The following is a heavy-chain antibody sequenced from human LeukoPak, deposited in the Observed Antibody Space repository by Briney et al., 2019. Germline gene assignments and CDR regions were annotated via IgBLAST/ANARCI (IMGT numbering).Heavy chain of an antibody. CDR2: IYYSGST. Sequence: PSETLSLTCAVPGGSISSSSYYWGWIRQPPGKGLEWIGSIYYSGSTYYNPSLKSRVTISVDTSKNQFSLKLSSVTAADTAVYYCARGNSSSSGYFQHWGQGTLVTVSS. CDR3: ARGNSSSSGYFQH. V-gene: IGHV4-39*07. J-gene: IGHJ1*01. D-gene: IGHD6-6*01. CDR1: GGSISSSSYY.